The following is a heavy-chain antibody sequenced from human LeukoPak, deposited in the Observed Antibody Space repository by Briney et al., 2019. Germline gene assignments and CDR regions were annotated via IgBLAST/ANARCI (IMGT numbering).Heavy chain of an antibody. CDR1: GYSISSGYY. CDR3: ARVRTATSPDY. CDR2: IYHSGST. D-gene: IGHD2-15*01. Sequence: KPSETLSLTCTVSGYSISSGYYWGWIRQPPGKGLEGIGSIYHSGSTYYNPSLKSRVTISVDTSKNQFSLNLSSVTAADTAVYYCARVRTATSPDYWGQGTLVTVSS. J-gene: IGHJ4*02. V-gene: IGHV4-38-2*02.